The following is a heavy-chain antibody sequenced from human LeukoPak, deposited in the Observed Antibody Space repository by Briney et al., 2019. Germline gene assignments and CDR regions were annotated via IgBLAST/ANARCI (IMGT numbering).Heavy chain of an antibody. CDR2: ISSSSSTI. CDR3: VAGLGDYYYYYMDV. J-gene: IGHJ6*03. D-gene: IGHD6-19*01. Sequence: GGSLRLSCAASGFTFSSYSMNWVRQAPGKGLEWVSYISSSSSTIYYADSVKGRFTISRDNAKNSLYLQMNSLRAEDTAVYYCVAGLGDYYYYYMDVWGXGTTVTVSS. CDR1: GFTFSSYS. V-gene: IGHV3-48*01.